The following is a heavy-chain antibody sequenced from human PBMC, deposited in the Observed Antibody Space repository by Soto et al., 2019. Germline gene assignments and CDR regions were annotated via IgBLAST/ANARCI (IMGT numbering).Heavy chain of an antibody. V-gene: IGHV3-15*07. CDR1: GFTFSNAW. D-gene: IGHD3-22*01. Sequence: GGSLRLSCAASGFTFSNAWMNWVRQAPGKGLEWVGRIKSKTDGGTTDYAAPVKGRFTISRDDSKNTLYLQMNSLKTEDTAVYYCTKGFGRNYEPWYYYGMDVWGQGTTVTVSS. CDR3: TKGFGRNYEPWYYYGMDV. CDR2: IKSKTDGGTT. J-gene: IGHJ6*02.